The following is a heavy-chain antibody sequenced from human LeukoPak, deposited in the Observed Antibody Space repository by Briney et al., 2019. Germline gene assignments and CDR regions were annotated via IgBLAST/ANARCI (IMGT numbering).Heavy chain of an antibody. Sequence: GGSLRLSCAASGFTFSHYEMNWVRQAPGKGLEWVSYISTTGTTIFYADSVKGRFTIHRDDSRSTVDLQMNSLRVEDTALYYCARDGWGWAQYDYWGQGTLVTVSS. V-gene: IGHV3-48*03. CDR2: ISTTGTTI. J-gene: IGHJ4*02. CDR3: ARDGWGWAQYDY. D-gene: IGHD5-24*01. CDR1: GFTFSHYE.